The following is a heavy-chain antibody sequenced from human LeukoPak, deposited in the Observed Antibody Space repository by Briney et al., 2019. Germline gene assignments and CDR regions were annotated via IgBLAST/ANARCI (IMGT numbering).Heavy chain of an antibody. Sequence: PSETLSLTCTVSGDSISSSSYYWGWIRQPPEKGLEWIGSIHYSGSTYYNPSLKSRVTISVDTSKNQFSLKLSSVTAADTAVYYCARRARRGSQIDYWGQGTLVTVSS. CDR3: ARRARRGSQIDY. D-gene: IGHD3-16*01. CDR2: IHYSGST. CDR1: GDSISSSSYY. V-gene: IGHV4-39*01. J-gene: IGHJ4*02.